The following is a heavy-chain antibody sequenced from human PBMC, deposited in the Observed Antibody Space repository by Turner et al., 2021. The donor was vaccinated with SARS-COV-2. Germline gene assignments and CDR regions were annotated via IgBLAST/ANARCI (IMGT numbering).Heavy chain of an antibody. D-gene: IGHD2-15*01. CDR3: AKALNGGTSPIISD. CDR1: GGTFKNYA. CDR2: ISGSGVTR. J-gene: IGHJ4*02. V-gene: IGHV3-23*01. Sequence: EVPVLEYGGGMVQPGGSLRLSCEAPGGTFKNYAMSWVRQAPGKGLEWVSLISGSGVTRYYTDSVKGRFTISRDNSKNTLFLQMNSLRGEDTATYYCAKALNGGTSPIISDWGQGSLVTVSS.